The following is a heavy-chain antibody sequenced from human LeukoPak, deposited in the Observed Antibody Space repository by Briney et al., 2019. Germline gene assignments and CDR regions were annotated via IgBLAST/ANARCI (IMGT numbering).Heavy chain of an antibody. V-gene: IGHV3-7*01. CDR2: IKQDGSEQ. Sequence: GGSLRLSCAASGFTFTTYWMGWVRQAPGKGLEWVANIKQDGSEQYYVDSVKGRFTISRDNAKNSLSLQMNSLRAEDTAMYYCARPLMYYYGSETYFWFDPWGQGTLVTVSS. J-gene: IGHJ5*02. D-gene: IGHD3-10*01. CDR1: GFTFTTYW. CDR3: ARPLMYYYGSETYFWFDP.